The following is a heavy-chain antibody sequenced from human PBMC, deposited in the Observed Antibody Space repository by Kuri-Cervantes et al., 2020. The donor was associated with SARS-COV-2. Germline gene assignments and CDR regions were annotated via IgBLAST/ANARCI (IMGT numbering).Heavy chain of an antibody. CDR3: TTLGHCSGGSCYSEDFDY. CDR1: GFPFSNRW. CDR2: IKSKTDGGTT. V-gene: IGHV3-15*01. D-gene: IGHD2-15*01. J-gene: IGHJ4*02. Sequence: GESLKISWAAPGFPFSNRWLSWVRQAPGKGLEWVGRIKSKTDGGTTDYAAPVKGRFTIPRDDSKHTLYLQINSLKAEDTAVYYCTTLGHCSGGSCYSEDFDYWGQGTLVTVSS.